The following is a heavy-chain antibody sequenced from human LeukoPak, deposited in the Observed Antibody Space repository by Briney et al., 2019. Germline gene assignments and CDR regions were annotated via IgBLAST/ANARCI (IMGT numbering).Heavy chain of an antibody. Sequence: SETLSLTCTVSGGSISSSSYYWGWIRQPPGKGLEWIGSIYYSGSTYYHPSLNSRFTISVDTSKNQFSLKLSSVTAADTAVYYCARLDLVAVAGPRGFDIWGQGTMVTVSS. CDR2: IYYSGST. D-gene: IGHD6-19*01. J-gene: IGHJ3*02. CDR3: ARLDLVAVAGPRGFDI. CDR1: GGSISSSSYY. V-gene: IGHV4-39*01.